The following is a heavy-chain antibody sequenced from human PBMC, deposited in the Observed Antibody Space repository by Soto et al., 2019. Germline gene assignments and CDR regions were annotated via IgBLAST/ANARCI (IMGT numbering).Heavy chain of an antibody. CDR2: IYYSGST. J-gene: IGHJ5*02. D-gene: IGHD6-6*01. Sequence: SETLSLTCTVSGGSISSSSDYWGWIRQPPGKGLEWIGSIYYSGSTYYNPSLKSRVTISVDTSKNQFSLKLSSVTAADTAVYYCARLVEGAARDNWFDPWGQGTLVTVSS. CDR1: GGSISSSSDY. CDR3: ARLVEGAARDNWFDP. V-gene: IGHV4-39*01.